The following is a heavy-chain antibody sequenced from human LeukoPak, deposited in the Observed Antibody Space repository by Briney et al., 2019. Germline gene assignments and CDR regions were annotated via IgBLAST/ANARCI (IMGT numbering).Heavy chain of an antibody. D-gene: IGHD5-24*01. V-gene: IGHV4-34*01. Sequence: GSLRLSCAASGFTFSDYYMSWIRQPPGKGLEWIGEINHSGSTNYNPSLKSRVTISVDTSKNQFSLKLSSVTAADTAVYYCARGGMATFYWGQGTLVTVSS. CDR1: GFTFSDYY. CDR2: INHSGST. CDR3: ARGGMATFY. J-gene: IGHJ4*02.